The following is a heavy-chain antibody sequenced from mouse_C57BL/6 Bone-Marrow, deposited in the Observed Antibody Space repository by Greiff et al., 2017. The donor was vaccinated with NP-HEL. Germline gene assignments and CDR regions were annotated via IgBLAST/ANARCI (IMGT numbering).Heavy chain of an antibody. CDR3: ARGKGYLFAD. CDR1: GYAFSSSW. Sequence: QVQLQQSGPELVKPGASVKISCKASGYAFSSSWMNWVKQRPGKGLEWIGRIYPGDGDTNYNGKFKGKATLTADKSSSTAYMQLSSLTSEDSAVDFCARGKGYLFADWGQGTLVTVAA. D-gene: IGHD2-2*01. V-gene: IGHV1-82*01. J-gene: IGHJ3*01. CDR2: IYPGDGDT.